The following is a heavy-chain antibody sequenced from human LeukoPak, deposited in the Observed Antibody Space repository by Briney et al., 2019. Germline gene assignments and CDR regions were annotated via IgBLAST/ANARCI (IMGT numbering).Heavy chain of an antibody. CDR1: GGSFSGYY. CDR2: INHSGST. J-gene: IGHJ4*02. D-gene: IGHD5-18*01. CDR3: ARGLRGTAMVTGVFDY. V-gene: IGHV4-34*01. Sequence: ESSETLSLTCAVYGGSFSGYYWSWIRQPPGKGLEWIGEINHSGSTNYNPSLKSRVTISVDTSKNQFSLRLSSVTAADTAVYYCARGLRGTAMVTGVFDYWGQGTLVTVSS.